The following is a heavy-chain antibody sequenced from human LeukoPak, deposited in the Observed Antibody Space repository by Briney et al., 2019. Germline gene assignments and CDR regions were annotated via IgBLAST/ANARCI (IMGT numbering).Heavy chain of an antibody. Sequence: PGGSLRLSCAASGFTLSNHWMHWVRQAPGKGLVWVSRISGDEIWTSYADSVKGRFIISRDNAKDTLYLQMNSLRAEDTAVYYCAKDHPGLPLNWGQGTLVTVSS. V-gene: IGHV3-74*01. CDR1: GFTLSNHW. CDR3: AKDHPGLPLN. J-gene: IGHJ4*02. CDR2: ISGDEIWT.